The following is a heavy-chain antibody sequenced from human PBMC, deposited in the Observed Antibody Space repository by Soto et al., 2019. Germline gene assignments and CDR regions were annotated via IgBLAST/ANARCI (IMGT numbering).Heavy chain of an antibody. CDR1: GGSISSGGYY. Sequence: QVQLQESGPGLVKPSQTLSLTCTVSGGSISSGGYYWSWIRQHPGKGLEWIGYIYYSGSTFYNPSHKSLVTISVDTSKNHFSLKLSSVTAAATAVYYCARDHRLTGYGSFDPWGQGTLVTVSS. CDR3: ARDHRLTGYGSFDP. CDR2: IYYSGST. V-gene: IGHV4-31*01. D-gene: IGHD3-9*01. J-gene: IGHJ5*02.